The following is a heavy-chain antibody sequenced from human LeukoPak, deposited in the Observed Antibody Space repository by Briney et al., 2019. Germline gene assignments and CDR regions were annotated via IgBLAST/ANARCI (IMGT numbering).Heavy chain of an antibody. D-gene: IGHD4-17*01. Sequence: MPSETLSLTCTVSGGSVSSGSYYWSWIRQPPGKGLEWIGYIYYSGSTNYNPSLKSRVTISVDTSKNQFSLKLSSVTAADTAVYYCARPKYADYDWPDWYFDLWGRGTLVTVSS. CDR1: GGSVSSGSYY. CDR3: ARPKYADYDWPDWYFDL. CDR2: IYYSGST. J-gene: IGHJ2*01. V-gene: IGHV4-61*01.